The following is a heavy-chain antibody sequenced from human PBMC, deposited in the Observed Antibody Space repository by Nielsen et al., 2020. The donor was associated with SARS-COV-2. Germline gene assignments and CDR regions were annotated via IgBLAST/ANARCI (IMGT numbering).Heavy chain of an antibody. J-gene: IGHJ4*02. V-gene: IGHV3-53*01. D-gene: IGHD3-3*01. Sequence: GESLKISCAASGFTVSSHYMSWVRQAPGKGLEWVSLIYSGATTYYAASVKGRFTISRDNSKNTLYLQMNSLRAEDTAVYYCARALRSDFWSGYQTHFDYWGQGTLVTVSS. CDR2: IYSGATT. CDR3: ARALRSDFWSGYQTHFDY. CDR1: GFTVSSHY.